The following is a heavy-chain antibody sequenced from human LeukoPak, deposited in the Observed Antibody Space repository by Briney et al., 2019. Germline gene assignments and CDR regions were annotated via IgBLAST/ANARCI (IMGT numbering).Heavy chain of an antibody. V-gene: IGHV3-23*01. CDR1: GFTFSSYA. D-gene: IGHD2/OR15-2a*01. Sequence: GGSLRLSCAASGFTFSSYAISWVRQAPGKGLEWVSSISGSGLETYYAASVEGRFTISRDNAKNSLYLQMNSLRAEDTAVYYCARDYYFPVSYYYYYMDVWGKGTTVTVSS. CDR2: ISGSGLET. CDR3: ARDYYFPVSYYYYYMDV. J-gene: IGHJ6*03.